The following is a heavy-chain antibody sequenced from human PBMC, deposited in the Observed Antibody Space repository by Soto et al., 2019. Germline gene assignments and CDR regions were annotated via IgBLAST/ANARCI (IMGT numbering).Heavy chain of an antibody. CDR2: IYYSGST. CDR1: GGSISSYY. J-gene: IGHJ6*02. V-gene: IGHV4-59*01. D-gene: IGHD6-19*01. Sequence: SETLSLTCTVSGGSISSYYWSWIRQPPGKGLEWIGYIYYSGSTNYNPSLKSRVTISVDTSKNQFSLKLSSVTAADTAVYYCASGYSSGWTKYYYYGMDVWGQGTTVT. CDR3: ASGYSSGWTKYYYYGMDV.